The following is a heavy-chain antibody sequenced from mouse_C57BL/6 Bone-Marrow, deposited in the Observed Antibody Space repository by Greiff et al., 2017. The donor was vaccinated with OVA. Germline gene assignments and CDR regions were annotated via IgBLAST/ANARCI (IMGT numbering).Heavy chain of an antibody. V-gene: IGHV6-3*01. D-gene: IGHD4-1*01. J-gene: IGHJ2*01. CDR2: IRLKSDNYAT. CDR3: TVLGY. Sequence: EVQGVESGGGLVQPGGSMKLSCVASGFTFSNYWMNWVRQSPEKGLEWVAQIRLKSDNYATHYAESVKGRFTISRDDSKSSVYLQMNNLRAEDTGIYYCTVLGYWGQGTTLTVSS. CDR1: GFTFSNYW.